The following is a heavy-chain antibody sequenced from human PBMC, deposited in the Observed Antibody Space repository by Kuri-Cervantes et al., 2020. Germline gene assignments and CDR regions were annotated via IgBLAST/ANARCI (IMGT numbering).Heavy chain of an antibody. D-gene: IGHD3-22*01. CDR3: AREGHYYDSSISGLNAFDI. Sequence: SETLSLTCTVSGGSVSSGSYYWSWIRQPPGKGLEWIGYIYYSGSTNYNPSLKSRVAISVDTSKNQFSLKLSSVTAADTAVYYCAREGHYYDSSISGLNAFDIWGQGTMVTVSS. J-gene: IGHJ3*02. V-gene: IGHV4-61*01. CDR1: GGSVSSGSYY. CDR2: IYYSGST.